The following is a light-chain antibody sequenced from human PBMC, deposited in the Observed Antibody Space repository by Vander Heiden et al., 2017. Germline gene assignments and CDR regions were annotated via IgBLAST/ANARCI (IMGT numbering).Light chain of an antibody. Sequence: IVLTLSPRTLSLSPGERATLSCRASLYITDSYLASYQKKPGQAPRFLIYSASSRATGIPDRFSGSGSGTDFTLTISRLEPEDFAVYYCQQDGTSPRTFGQGTRVE. CDR1: LYITDSY. J-gene: IGKJ1*01. V-gene: IGKV3-20*01. CDR3: QQDGTSPRT. CDR2: SAS.